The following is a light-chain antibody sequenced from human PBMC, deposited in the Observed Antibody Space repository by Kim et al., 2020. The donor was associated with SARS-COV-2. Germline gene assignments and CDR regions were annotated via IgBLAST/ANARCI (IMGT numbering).Light chain of an antibody. J-gene: IGLJ3*02. CDR2: KDS. CDR1: KLGDKY. V-gene: IGLV3-1*01. Sequence: SYELTQPPSVSVSPGQTASITCSGDKLGDKYACWYQQKPGQSPVLVIYKDSKRPSGIPERFSGSNSGNTATLTISGTQAMDEADYYCQAWDSSTAVFGGGNKFTVL. CDR3: QAWDSSTAV.